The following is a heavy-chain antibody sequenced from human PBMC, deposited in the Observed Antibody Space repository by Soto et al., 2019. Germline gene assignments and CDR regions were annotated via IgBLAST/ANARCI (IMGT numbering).Heavy chain of an antibody. D-gene: IGHD1-1*01. Sequence: EVQLLESGGGLVQPGGSLRLSCAASGFTFSSYAMSWVRQAPGKGLEWVSAISGSGGSTYYADSVKGRFTISRDNSKNPLYLQMNSLRAEDTAVYYCAKDKLERPTSFDYWGQGTLVTVSS. CDR3: AKDKLERPTSFDY. CDR2: ISGSGGST. J-gene: IGHJ4*02. V-gene: IGHV3-23*01. CDR1: GFTFSSYA.